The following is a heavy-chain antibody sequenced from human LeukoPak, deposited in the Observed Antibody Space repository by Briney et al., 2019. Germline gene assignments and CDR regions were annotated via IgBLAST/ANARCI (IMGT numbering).Heavy chain of an antibody. Sequence: GGSLRLSCAASGFPFNSYWMSWVRQAPGRGLEWVANIKEDGSEKFYVDSVKGRFTISRDNAKNSLFLQMTSLRAEDTALYYCAPEVWELQGASDIWGQGKMVTVSS. D-gene: IGHD1-26*01. J-gene: IGHJ3*02. CDR3: APEVWELQGASDI. CDR1: GFPFNSYW. V-gene: IGHV3-7*01. CDR2: IKEDGSEK.